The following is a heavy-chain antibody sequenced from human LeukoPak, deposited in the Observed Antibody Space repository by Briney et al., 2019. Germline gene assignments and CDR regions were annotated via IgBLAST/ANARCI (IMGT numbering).Heavy chain of an antibody. CDR1: GYTFTGYY. CDR3: ARGTVIAVDY. V-gene: IGHV1-2*02. Sequence: ASVKVSCKASGYTFTGYYMHWVRQAPGQGLEWMGWINPNSGGTNYAQKLQGRVTMTRDTSISTAYMVLSRLRFDDTAVYYWARGTVIAVDYWGQGTLITVSS. D-gene: IGHD4-17*01. CDR2: INPNSGGT. J-gene: IGHJ4*02.